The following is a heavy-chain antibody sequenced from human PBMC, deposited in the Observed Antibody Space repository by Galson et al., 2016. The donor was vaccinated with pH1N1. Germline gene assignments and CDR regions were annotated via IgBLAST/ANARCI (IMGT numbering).Heavy chain of an antibody. CDR1: GFPFSHYC. J-gene: IGHJ3*01. V-gene: IGHV3-11*01. D-gene: IGHD3-10*01. CDR2: ISGSDTTI. CDR3: ARDHFGWAFDV. Sequence: SLRLSCAASGFPFSHYCMGWIRQAPGKGLEWISYISGSDTTIYYADSVRGRFTISRDNAQNSPYLHMNSLRAEDTAVYYCARDHFGWAFDVWGQGTMVTVSP.